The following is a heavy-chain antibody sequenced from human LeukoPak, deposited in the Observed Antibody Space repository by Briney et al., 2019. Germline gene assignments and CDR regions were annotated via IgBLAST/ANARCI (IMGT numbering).Heavy chain of an antibody. CDR2: ISSSGTTI. D-gene: IGHD3-10*01. Sequence: GGSLRLSCAASGFTFSSYSMNWVRQAPGKGLEGVSYISSSGTTIYYADSVKGRFTISRDNAKNSLYLQMNSLRDEDTAVYYCARDPMVRGVVYYFDYWGQGTLVTVSS. CDR3: ARDPMVRGVVYYFDY. V-gene: IGHV3-48*02. J-gene: IGHJ4*02. CDR1: GFTFSSYS.